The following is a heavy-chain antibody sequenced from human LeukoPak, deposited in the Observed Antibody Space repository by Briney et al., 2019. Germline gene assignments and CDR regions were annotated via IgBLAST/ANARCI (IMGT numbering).Heavy chain of an antibody. CDR2: IYYSGST. J-gene: IGHJ5*02. D-gene: IGHD1-26*01. CDR3: ARREGQFDP. CDR1: GGSISSYY. Sequence: PSETLSLTCTVSGGSISSYYWSWIRQPPGKGLEWIGYIYYSGSTNYNPSLKSRVTISVDTSKNQFSLKLSSVTAADTAVYYCARREGQFDPWGQGTLVTVSS. V-gene: IGHV4-59*08.